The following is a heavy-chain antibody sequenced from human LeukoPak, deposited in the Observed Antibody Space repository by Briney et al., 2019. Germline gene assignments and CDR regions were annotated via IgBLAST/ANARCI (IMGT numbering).Heavy chain of an antibody. J-gene: IGHJ4*02. CDR2: IWADGSNT. CDR3: VTDPPSSGWSFHS. Sequence: PGGSLRLSCAASRFTFTTHAMHWVRQAPGKGLEWVSMIWADGSNTHYAECVKGRFTISRDNSRNTVSLQMNSLRAEDTALYYCVTDPPSSGWSFHSWGQGTLVTVSS. D-gene: IGHD6-19*01. V-gene: IGHV3-33*01. CDR1: RFTFTTHA.